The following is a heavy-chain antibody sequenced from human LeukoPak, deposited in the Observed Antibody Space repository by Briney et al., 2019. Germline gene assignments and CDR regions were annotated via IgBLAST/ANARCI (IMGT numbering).Heavy chain of an antibody. D-gene: IGHD5-18*01. V-gene: IGHV3-23*01. J-gene: IGHJ4*02. Sequence: GGSLRLFCGASGFTFSSYAMSWVRRASGKGLEWVSAISGSGGSTYYADSVKGRFTISRDNSKNTLYLQMNSLTVEDTAVYYCAKGTTGMAPRGYFDDWGQGTLVTISS. CDR1: GFTFSSYA. CDR3: AKGTTGMAPRGYFDD. CDR2: ISGSGGST.